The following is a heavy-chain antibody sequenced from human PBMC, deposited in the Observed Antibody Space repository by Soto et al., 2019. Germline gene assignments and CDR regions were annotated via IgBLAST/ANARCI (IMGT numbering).Heavy chain of an antibody. D-gene: IGHD2-21*02. CDR2: IAFNGSQE. Sequence: QVQLVESGGGVVQPGRALRLSCAASGFSFNTSGMHWVRQAPGKGLEWVAVIAFNGSQEFYGDSVRGRFTISRDNSKNTLSLQMKSLPPEDTAVYYCATKVRVTNYLYYGMDVWGQGTTVTVSS. CDR1: GFSFNTSG. CDR3: ATKVRVTNYLYYGMDV. J-gene: IGHJ6*02. V-gene: IGHV3-30*03.